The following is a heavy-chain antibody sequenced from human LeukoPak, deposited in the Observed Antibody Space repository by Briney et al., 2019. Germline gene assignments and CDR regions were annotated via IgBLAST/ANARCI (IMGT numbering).Heavy chain of an antibody. V-gene: IGHV3-23*01. CDR2: ISGSGGST. D-gene: IGHD3-22*01. CDR1: GFTFSSYA. J-gene: IGHJ4*02. CDR3: AKARVVITSRYFDY. Sequence: PGGSLRLSCAASGFTFSSYAMSWVRQAPGKGLEWVSAISGSGGSTYYADSVKSRFTISRDNSKNTLYLQMNSLRAEDTAVYYCAKARVVITSRYFDYWGQGTLVTVSS.